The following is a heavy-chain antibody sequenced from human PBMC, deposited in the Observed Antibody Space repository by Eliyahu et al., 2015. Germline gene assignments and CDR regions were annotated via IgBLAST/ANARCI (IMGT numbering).Heavy chain of an antibody. CDR1: GYSLPASW. CDR3: ARWGGFDYGSGDY. CDR2: IDPSDSNT. J-gene: IGHJ4*02. Sequence: DVQLVQSGAEVKKPGESLRISCKGSGYSLPASWXSWVRQMPGKGLEWMGRIDPSDSNTNYSPSFQGHVTISADKSISTAYLQWSSLKASDTAIYYCARWGGFDYGSGDYWGQGTLVTVSS. D-gene: IGHD3-10*01. V-gene: IGHV5-10-1*03.